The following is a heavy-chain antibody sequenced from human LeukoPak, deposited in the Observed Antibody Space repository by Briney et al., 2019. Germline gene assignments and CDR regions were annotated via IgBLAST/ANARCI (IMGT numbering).Heavy chain of an antibody. CDR1: GFTFSSYA. Sequence: GGSLRPSCAASGFTFSSYAVSWVRQAPGKGLEWVSAISGSGGSTYYADSVKGRFTISRDNSKNTLYLQMNSLRAEDTAVYYRAGGITMRVVGDAFDIWGQGTMVTVSS. D-gene: IGHD3-22*01. CDR3: AGGITMRVVGDAFDI. J-gene: IGHJ3*02. V-gene: IGHV3-23*01. CDR2: ISGSGGST.